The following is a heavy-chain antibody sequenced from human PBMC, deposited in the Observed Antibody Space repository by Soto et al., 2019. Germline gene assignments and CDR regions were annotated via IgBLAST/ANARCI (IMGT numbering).Heavy chain of an antibody. D-gene: IGHD2-15*01. CDR3: ARVDCSGGCCFRWFDP. Sequence: QVQLQESGPGLVKPSQTLSLTCTVSGGSISSGGYYWSWIRQHPGKGLEWIGYIYYSGSTYYNPSLKIRVTISVDKPKNQFSLKLSSVAAADTSVYYCARVDCSGGCCFRWFDPWGKGTLVTVSS. CDR1: GGSISSGGYY. CDR2: IYYSGST. V-gene: IGHV4-31*03. J-gene: IGHJ5*02.